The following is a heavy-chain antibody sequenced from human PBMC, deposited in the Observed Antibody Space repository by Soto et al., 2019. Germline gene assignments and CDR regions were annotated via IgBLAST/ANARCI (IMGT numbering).Heavy chain of an antibody. Sequence: ASVKVSCKTSGYTFSNYGITWVRQSPGQPLEWLGWISLYSDGTNYAQKFQGRVSMTTDTSTTTAYMELRSLRSDDTAVYYCARVVPGAEAWFGPWGQGTLVTVSS. D-gene: IGHD2-2*01. CDR1: GYTFSNYG. CDR2: ISLYSDGT. CDR3: ARVVPGAEAWFGP. J-gene: IGHJ5*02. V-gene: IGHV1-18*01.